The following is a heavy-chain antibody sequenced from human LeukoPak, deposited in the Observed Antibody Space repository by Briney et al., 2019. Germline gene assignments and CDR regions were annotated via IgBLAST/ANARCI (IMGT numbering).Heavy chain of an antibody. D-gene: IGHD3-10*01. J-gene: IGHJ6*02. CDR2: IYYSGST. CDR3: ARDWVLWFGELYGMDV. V-gene: IGHV4-59*12. Sequence: PAETLSLTCTVSGGSISSYYWSWIRQPPGKGLEWIGYIYYSGSTNYNPSLKSRVTISVDTSKNQFSLKLSSVTAADTAVYYCARDWVLWFGELYGMDVWGQGTTVTVSS. CDR1: GGSISSYY.